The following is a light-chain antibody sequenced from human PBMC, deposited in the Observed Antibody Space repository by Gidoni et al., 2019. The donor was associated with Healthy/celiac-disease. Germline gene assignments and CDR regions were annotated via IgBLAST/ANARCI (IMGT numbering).Light chain of an antibody. CDR1: SRDVGGYNY. Sequence: QSALTQPASVSGSPGQSITISCTGTSRDVGGYNYVSWYQQHPGKAPKLMIYDVSNRPSGVSNRFSVSKSGNTASLTISGLQAEDEADYYCSSYTSSSTPVVFGGGTKLTVL. CDR2: DVS. V-gene: IGLV2-14*01. CDR3: SSYTSSSTPVV. J-gene: IGLJ2*01.